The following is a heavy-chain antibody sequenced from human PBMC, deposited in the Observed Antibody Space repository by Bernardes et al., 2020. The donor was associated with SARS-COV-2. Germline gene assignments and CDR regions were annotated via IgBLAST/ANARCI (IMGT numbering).Heavy chain of an antibody. CDR2: IGTSYAT. CDR3: VTGVSGWDP. Sequence: GGSLRLSCEASGFILSRYDMHWVRQATGKGLEWVAGIGTSYATYYVGSVQGRFTISRENAKNSLYLEMTSLRVGDTALYYCVTGVSGWDPWGQGTLVTVSS. J-gene: IGHJ5*02. CDR1: GFILSRYD. V-gene: IGHV3-13*01. D-gene: IGHD6-19*01.